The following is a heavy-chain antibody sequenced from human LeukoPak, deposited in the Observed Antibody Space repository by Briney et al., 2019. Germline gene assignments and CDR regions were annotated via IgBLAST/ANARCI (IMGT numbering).Heavy chain of an antibody. CDR2: VYISGST. Sequence: KPSETLSLTCTVSGGSISGGYWSWIRQPPGRGLEWIGYVYISGSTNYNPSLKSRVTISVDTSKSQFALKLSSVTAADMAVYYCAKGYFDYSTYYSYYFNLWGQGALVTVSS. CDR1: GGSISGGY. V-gene: IGHV4-4*09. CDR3: AKGYFDYSTYYSYYFNL. J-gene: IGHJ4*02. D-gene: IGHD4-11*01.